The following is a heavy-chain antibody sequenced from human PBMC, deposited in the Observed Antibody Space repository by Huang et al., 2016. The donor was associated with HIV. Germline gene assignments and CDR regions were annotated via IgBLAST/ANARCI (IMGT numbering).Heavy chain of an antibody. D-gene: IGHD3-10*01. J-gene: IGHJ4*02. Sequence: QLQLQESGPGLVKPSETLSLTCTVSGGSIRSDNYYWGWIRKPPGKGVEWIGSIYYSGGTYYNPPLKRRVTITVDTSKNHFSLRMSSVTAADTAVYYCARLPGSITMIRGVITDPYWGQGTLVTVSS. CDR2: IYYSGGT. V-gene: IGHV4-39*02. CDR1: GGSIRSDNYY. CDR3: ARLPGSITMIRGVITDPY.